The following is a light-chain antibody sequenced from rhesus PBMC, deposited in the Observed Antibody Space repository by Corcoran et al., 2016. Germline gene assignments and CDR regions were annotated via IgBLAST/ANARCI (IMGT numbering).Light chain of an antibody. CDR2: KAS. Sequence: DIQMTQSPSSLSASIGDTVTITCRASQSISSWLDWYQQKPGKAPKLLISKASRLQSGVPSRFSGSGSGTDFTFTISSLPPEDFATYYCLQYSSSPPTFGHGTKVEVK. J-gene: IGKJ1*01. CDR3: LQYSSSPPT. CDR1: QSISSW. V-gene: IGKV1-22*01.